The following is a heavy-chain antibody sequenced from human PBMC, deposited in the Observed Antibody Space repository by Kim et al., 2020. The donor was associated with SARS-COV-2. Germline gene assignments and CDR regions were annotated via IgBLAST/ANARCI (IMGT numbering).Heavy chain of an antibody. CDR2: INHSGST. V-gene: IGHV4-34*01. D-gene: IGHD3-10*01. Sequence: SETLSLPCAVYGGSFSGYYWSWIRQPPGKGLEWIGEINHSGSTNYNPSLKSRVTISVDTSKNQFSLKLSSVTAADTAVYYCARRGGLLWFGGRDRFDPWGRETLVTVSS. CDR1: GGSFSGYY. J-gene: IGHJ5*02. CDR3: ARRGGLLWFGGRDRFDP.